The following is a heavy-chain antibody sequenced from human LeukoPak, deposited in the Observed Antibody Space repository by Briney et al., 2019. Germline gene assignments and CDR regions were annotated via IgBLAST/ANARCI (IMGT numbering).Heavy chain of an antibody. CDR2: ISYDGSNK. V-gene: IGHV3-30*18. J-gene: IGHJ4*02. Sequence: GGSLRLSCAASGFTFSSYGMHWVRQAPGKGLEWVAVISYDGSNKYYADSVKGRFTISRDNSKNTLYLQMNSLIAEDTAVYYCGKAPGGGEYFDYWGQGTLVTVSS. CDR3: GKAPGGGEYFDY. D-gene: IGHD3-16*01. CDR1: GFTFSSYG.